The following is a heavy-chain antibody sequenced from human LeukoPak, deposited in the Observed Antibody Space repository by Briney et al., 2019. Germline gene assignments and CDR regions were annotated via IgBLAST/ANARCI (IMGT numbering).Heavy chain of an antibody. CDR3: ARGASDSSGYRSPADFDY. J-gene: IGHJ4*02. CDR1: GYTFTSYY. Sequence: GASVKVPCKASGYTFTSYYMHWVRQAPGQGLEWMGIINPSGGSTSYAQKFQGRVTMTRDTSTSTVYMELSSLRSEDTAVYYCARGASDSSGYRSPADFDYWGQGTLATVSS. V-gene: IGHV1-46*01. CDR2: INPSGGST. D-gene: IGHD3-22*01.